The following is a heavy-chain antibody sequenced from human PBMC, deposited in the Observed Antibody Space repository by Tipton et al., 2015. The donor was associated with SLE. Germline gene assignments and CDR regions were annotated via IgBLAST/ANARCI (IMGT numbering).Heavy chain of an antibody. CDR1: GYSFTTYG. J-gene: IGHJ6*03. Sequence: QLVQSGAEVKKPGASVKVSCKASGYSFTTYGIGWVRQAPGQGLEWMGWISVYNLNTKYAQKLQGRVTMAIDTSTSTAYMELRSLTSDDTAVYYCARTLLDYYYYMDVWGKGTTVTVSS. V-gene: IGHV1-18*01. CDR3: ARTLLDYYYYMDV. CDR2: ISVYNLNT.